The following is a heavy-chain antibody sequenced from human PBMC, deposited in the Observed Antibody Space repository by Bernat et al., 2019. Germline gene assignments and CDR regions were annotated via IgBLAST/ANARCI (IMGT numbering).Heavy chain of an antibody. CDR2: VHHTGKT. CDR1: GDSINSIYW. V-gene: IGHV4-4*02. CDR3: AGVQAHDDSILRYYYYVDV. D-gene: IGHD3-9*01. J-gene: IGHJ6*03. Sequence: QVHLQESGPGLVKSSGTLSLTCGVSGDSINSIYWWTWFRLPPGRGLEWIGEVHHTGKTNYAPSLRSRVTISVDQARNDFSLKLTSVTAADTALYYCAGVQAHDDSILRYYYYVDVWGKGTPVTV.